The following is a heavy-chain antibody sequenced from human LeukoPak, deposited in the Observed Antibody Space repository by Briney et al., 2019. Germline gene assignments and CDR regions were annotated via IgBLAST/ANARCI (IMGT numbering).Heavy chain of an antibody. V-gene: IGHV4-59*01. J-gene: IGHJ4*02. Sequence: SETLSLTCTVSGGSISNYYWSWIRQPPGKELEWIGYIYYIGSTNYNPSLKRRVTISVDTSKNQFSLKLSSVTAADTAVYYCASAGAPAYWGQGTLVTVSS. CDR2: IYYIGST. D-gene: IGHD1-26*01. CDR3: ASAGAPAY. CDR1: GGSISNYY.